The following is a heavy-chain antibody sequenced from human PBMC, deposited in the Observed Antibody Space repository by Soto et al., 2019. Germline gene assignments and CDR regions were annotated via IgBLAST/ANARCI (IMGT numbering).Heavy chain of an antibody. V-gene: IGHV4-34*01. CDR1: GGSFRSFY. Sequence: QVQLQQWGAGLLKPSETLSLTCAVYGGSFRSFYWSWIRQPPGKGLEWIGEINHSGSTKYNPSLRSRVTXSXDTXKKEFSLKLSSVTAADTAVYYCARAPDGVVEYFQHWGQGTLVTVSS. CDR3: ARAPDGVVEYFQH. J-gene: IGHJ1*01. D-gene: IGHD2-15*01. CDR2: INHSGST.